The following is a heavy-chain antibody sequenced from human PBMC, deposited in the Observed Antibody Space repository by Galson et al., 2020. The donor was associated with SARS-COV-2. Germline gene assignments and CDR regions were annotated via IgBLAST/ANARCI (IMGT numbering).Heavy chain of an antibody. J-gene: IGHJ6*03. V-gene: IGHV1-2*02. CDR1: GYTFTANY. CDR3: AKNYYDRSGYYFYYYYYMDV. CDR2: INPYKGDT. D-gene: IGHD3-22*01. Sequence: ASVKVSCKASGYTFTANYIHWLRQAPGQGLEWMGWINPYKGDTKYAQKFQGRLSMTRDTSISTAYMELSSLRSDDTAVYYCAKNYYDRSGYYFYYYYYMDVWGKGATVSVSS.